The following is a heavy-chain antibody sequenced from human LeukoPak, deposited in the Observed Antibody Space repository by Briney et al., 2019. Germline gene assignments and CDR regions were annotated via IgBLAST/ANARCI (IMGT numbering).Heavy chain of an antibody. CDR3: ARDLYSGSYSWYFDY. D-gene: IGHD1-26*01. CDR1: GFTFSSSW. J-gene: IGHJ4*02. V-gene: IGHV3-7*01. Sequence: GGSLRLSCAASGFTFSSSWMSWVRQAPGKGLEWVTNIKPDGSEKYYVDSVKGRFTISRDNAKKSLYLQMNSLRAEDTALYYCARDLYSGSYSWYFDYWGQGTLVTVSS. CDR2: IKPDGSEK.